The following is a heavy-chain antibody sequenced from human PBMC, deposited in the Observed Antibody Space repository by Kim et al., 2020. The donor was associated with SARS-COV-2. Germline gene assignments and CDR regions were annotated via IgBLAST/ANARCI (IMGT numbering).Heavy chain of an antibody. J-gene: IGHJ4*02. D-gene: IGHD3-10*01. CDR3: ARQIFFGRPYYFDY. V-gene: IGHV4-39*01. Sequence: NPSLRCRVPISVDTSKNQFSLKLSAVTAADTAVYYCARQIFFGRPYYFDYWGQGTLVTVSS.